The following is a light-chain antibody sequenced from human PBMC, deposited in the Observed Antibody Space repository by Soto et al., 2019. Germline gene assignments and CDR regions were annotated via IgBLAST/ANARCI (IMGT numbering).Light chain of an antibody. J-gene: IGKJ2*01. Sequence: DIQMTQSPTSLSASVGDRVTITCRASQSIKNWLAWYQQKPGEAPKLLIYDASNLESGVPSRFSGSGSGTEFTLTISSLQPDDFATYYCQQYKSYSTFGQGTKVDIK. CDR2: DAS. V-gene: IGKV1-5*01. CDR3: QQYKSYST. CDR1: QSIKNW.